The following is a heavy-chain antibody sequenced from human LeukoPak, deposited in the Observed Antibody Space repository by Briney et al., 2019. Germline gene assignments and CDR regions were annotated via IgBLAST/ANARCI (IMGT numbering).Heavy chain of an antibody. CDR1: GFTFSSYG. V-gene: IGHV3-30*02. Sequence: GGSLRLSCAASGFTFSSYGMHWVRQAPGKGLEWVAFIRYDGSNKYYADSVKGRFTISRDNSKNTLYLQMNSLRAEDTAVYYCARADDSSSGYFDYWGQGTLVTVSS. D-gene: IGHD6-6*01. J-gene: IGHJ4*02. CDR2: IRYDGSNK. CDR3: ARADDSSSGYFDY.